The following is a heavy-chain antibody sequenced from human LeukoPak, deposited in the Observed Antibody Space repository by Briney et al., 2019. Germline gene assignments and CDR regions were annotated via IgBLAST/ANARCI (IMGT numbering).Heavy chain of an antibody. CDR1: GFTFSSHW. J-gene: IGHJ4*02. CDR2: IKEDGSEK. D-gene: IGHD1-26*01. Sequence: GGSLRLSCAASGFTFSSHWMNWVRQAPGKGLEWVANIKEDGSEKYYVDSVKGRFTISRDNAKNSLCLQMNSLRAEDTDIYYCVRSGGYWGQGTLVTVSS. V-gene: IGHV3-7*05. CDR3: VRSGGY.